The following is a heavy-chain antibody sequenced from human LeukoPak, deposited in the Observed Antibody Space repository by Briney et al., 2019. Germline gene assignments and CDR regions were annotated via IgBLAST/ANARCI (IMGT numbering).Heavy chain of an antibody. CDR3: ATDGPDYYGSGSYYNYYYYYGMDV. CDR2: ISSSSSNI. V-gene: IGHV3-21*01. CDR1: GFTFSSYS. D-gene: IGHD3-10*01. J-gene: IGHJ6*04. Sequence: GGSLRLSCAASGFTFSSYSMNWVRQAPGKGLEWVSSISSSSSNIYYADSVKGRFTISRDNAKNSLYLQMNSLRAEDTAVYYCATDGPDYYGSGSYYNYYYYYGMDVWGKGTTVTVSS.